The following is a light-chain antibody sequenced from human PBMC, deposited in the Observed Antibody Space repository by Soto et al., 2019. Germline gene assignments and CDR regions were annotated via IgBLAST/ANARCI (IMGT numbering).Light chain of an antibody. CDR1: QTINNW. CDR2: EAS. J-gene: IGKJ1*01. V-gene: IGKV1-5*01. Sequence: DIQMTQSPSTLSASVGDRVTITCRASQTINNWLAWYRQKPGKAPKLLISEASRLESGVPSRFNGSGYGKEFTLTISSLQPDDFATYYCQQCDTFSTFGQGTKVEI. CDR3: QQCDTFST.